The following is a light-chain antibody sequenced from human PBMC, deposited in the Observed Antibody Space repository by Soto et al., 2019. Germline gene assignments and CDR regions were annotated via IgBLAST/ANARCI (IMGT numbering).Light chain of an antibody. CDR2: DVP. CDR1: TSDVGRYDY. V-gene: IGLV2-14*03. J-gene: IGLJ2*01. Sequence: QSALTQPASVSGSPGQSITISCTGTTSDVGRYDYVSWYQQHPGKAPKLVIFDVPRRPSESSNRFSGSESCNTASLTISWRQTDEEDDYYCSPYWNGSTLFFGGGTKLTVL. CDR3: SPYWNGSTLF.